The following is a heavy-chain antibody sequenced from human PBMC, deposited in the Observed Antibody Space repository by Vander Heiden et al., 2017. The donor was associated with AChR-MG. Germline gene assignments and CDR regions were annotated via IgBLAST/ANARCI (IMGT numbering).Heavy chain of an antibody. J-gene: IGHJ4*02. CDR2: IIPILGIA. CDR3: AREPGGSGSYYTVDY. D-gene: IGHD3-10*01. V-gene: IGHV1-69*08. CDR1: GGTFSSYT. Sequence: QVQLVQSGAEVKKPGSSVKVPCKASGGTFSSYTISWVRQAPGQGLEWMGRIIPILGIANYAQKFQGRVTITADKSTSTAYMELSSLRSEDTAVYYCAREPGGSGSYYTVDYWGQGTLVTVSS.